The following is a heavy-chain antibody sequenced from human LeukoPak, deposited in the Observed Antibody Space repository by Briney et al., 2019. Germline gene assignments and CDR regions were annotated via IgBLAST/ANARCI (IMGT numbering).Heavy chain of an antibody. D-gene: IGHD3-22*01. V-gene: IGHV5-51*01. CDR1: GYSFTSYW. Sequence: GESLKISCKGSGYSFTSYWIGWVRQMPGKGLEWMGIIYPGDSDTRYSPSFQGQVTISADKSISTAYLQWSSLKASDTAMYYCATHSYDSSGYYYTEDFDYWGQGTLVTVSS. CDR2: IYPGDSDT. CDR3: ATHSYDSSGYYYTEDFDY. J-gene: IGHJ4*02.